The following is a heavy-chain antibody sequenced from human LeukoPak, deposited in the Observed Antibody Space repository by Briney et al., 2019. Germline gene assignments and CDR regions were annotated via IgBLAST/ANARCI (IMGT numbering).Heavy chain of an antibody. D-gene: IGHD6-19*01. Sequence: SETLSLTCAVYGGSFSGYYWSWIRQPAGKGLEWIGRIYTSGSTNYNPSLKSRVTISVDTSKNQFSLKLSSVTAADTAVYYCAREVRRIAVADRYYFDYWGQGTLVTVSS. J-gene: IGHJ4*02. CDR1: GGSFSGYY. V-gene: IGHV4-4*07. CDR2: IYTSGST. CDR3: AREVRRIAVADRYYFDY.